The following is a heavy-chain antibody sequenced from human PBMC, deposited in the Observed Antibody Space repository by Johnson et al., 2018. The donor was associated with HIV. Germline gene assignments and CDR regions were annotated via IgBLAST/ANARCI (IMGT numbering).Heavy chain of an antibody. V-gene: IGHV3-30*04. Sequence: VQVVESGGGVVQPGRSLRLSCAASGFTFRTYAMHWVRQAPGKGLEWVAVISYDGSNKYYADSVKGRFTISRDNSKNTLYLQMNSLRAEDTAVYYCARDNLNYNAFDIWGQGTMVTVSS. CDR3: ARDNLNYNAFDI. CDR1: GFTFRTYA. D-gene: IGHD1-7*01. J-gene: IGHJ3*02. CDR2: ISYDGSNK.